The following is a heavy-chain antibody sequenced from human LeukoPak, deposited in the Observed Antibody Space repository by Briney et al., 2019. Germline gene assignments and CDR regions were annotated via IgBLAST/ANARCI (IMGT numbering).Heavy chain of an antibody. CDR3: AIPPGYCGNDCSFDH. CDR1: GYSFRNYW. J-gene: IGHJ4*02. D-gene: IGHD2-21*02. V-gene: IGHV5-51*01. CDR2: IYPGDYET. Sequence: GESLKISCEGSGYSFRNYWIGWVSQMHGKGLEWKGIIYPGDYETRYSPSFQGLVTISVDKSISTAYLQWSSLKASDTAMYYCAIPPGYCGNDCSFDHWGQGTLVTVSS.